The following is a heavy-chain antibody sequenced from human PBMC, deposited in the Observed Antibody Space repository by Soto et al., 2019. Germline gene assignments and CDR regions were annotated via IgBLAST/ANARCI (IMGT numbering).Heavy chain of an antibody. Sequence: SVKLSCKASGGTFSSHGITWVRQAPGQGLKWMGGIIPVFGRATYAQKFKGRVTIIADESTSTAYMELSSLRSEDTAVYYCARDNFAVKFFDVWGRGTLVTVSS. CDR3: ARDNFAVKFFDV. V-gene: IGHV1-69*13. CDR2: IIPVFGRA. D-gene: IGHD3-9*01. CDR1: GGTFSSHG. J-gene: IGHJ2*01.